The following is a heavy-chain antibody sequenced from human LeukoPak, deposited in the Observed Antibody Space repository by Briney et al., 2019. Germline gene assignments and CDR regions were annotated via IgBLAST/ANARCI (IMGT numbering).Heavy chain of an antibody. V-gene: IGHV3-23*01. CDR3: APRRCVGTTCYAGFDY. D-gene: IGHD2-2*01. Sequence: PGGSLRLSCAASGFTFSSYAMSWVRQAPGKGLEWVSAISGSGGSTYYADSVKGRFTIPRDNSKNTLYLQMNSLRAEDTAVYYCAPRRCVGTTCYAGFDYWGQGTLVTVSS. CDR1: GFTFSSYA. CDR2: ISGSGGST. J-gene: IGHJ4*02.